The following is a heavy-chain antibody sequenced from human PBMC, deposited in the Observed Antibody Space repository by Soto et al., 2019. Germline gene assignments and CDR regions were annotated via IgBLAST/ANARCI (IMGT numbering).Heavy chain of an antibody. J-gene: IGHJ3*02. CDR3: ARASDSSGYGAFDI. CDR2: ISAYNGNT. CDR1: GYTFASHG. V-gene: IGHV1-18*01. Sequence: QVQLVQSGAEVKKPGASVKVSCKASGYTFASHGISWVRQAPGQGLEWMGWISAYNGNTNYAQKLQGRGTMTTDTSTSTAYMELRSLRSDDTAVYYCARASDSSGYGAFDICGQCTMVTVSS. D-gene: IGHD3-22*01.